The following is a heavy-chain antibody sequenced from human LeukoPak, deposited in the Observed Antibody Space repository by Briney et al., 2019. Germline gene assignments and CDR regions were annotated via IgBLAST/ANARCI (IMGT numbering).Heavy chain of an antibody. V-gene: IGHV3-23*01. D-gene: IGHD2-15*01. J-gene: IGHJ4*02. CDR2: ISRGGDVT. Sequence: GGSLRLSCAASGFTFSTYAMTWVRQAPGKGLEWVSLISRGGDVTYYADSVKGRFTISRDSSKNTLYLQIHSLRAEDTAVYYCAARPGEVAVPYDYWGQGTLVTASS. CDR1: GFTFSTYA. CDR3: AARPGEVAVPYDY.